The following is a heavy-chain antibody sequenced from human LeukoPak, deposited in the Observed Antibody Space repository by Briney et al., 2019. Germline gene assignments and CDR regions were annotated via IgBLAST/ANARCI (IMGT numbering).Heavy chain of an antibody. Sequence: GGSLTLSCAASGFTFSNYEMNWVRQAPGKGLEWVSYISSSGSTKYYADSVKGRFTIYRDNAKNSLYLQMNSLRAEETAVYYCATQGRSTMLGIWGQGTMVTVSS. J-gene: IGHJ3*02. CDR2: ISSSGSTK. CDR1: GFTFSNYE. CDR3: ATQGRSTMLGI. D-gene: IGHD2-2*01. V-gene: IGHV3-48*03.